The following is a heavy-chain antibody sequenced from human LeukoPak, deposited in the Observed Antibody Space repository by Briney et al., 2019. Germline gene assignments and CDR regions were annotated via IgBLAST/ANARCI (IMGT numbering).Heavy chain of an antibody. CDR1: GGSISSGSYY. CDR2: IYHSGST. CDR3: ARVTGYMVEDYFDY. Sequence: SQTLSLTCTVSGGSISSGSYYWSWIRQPAGKGLEWIGSIYHSGSTYYKPSLKSRVTISVDTSKNQFSLKLRSVTAADTAVYYCARVTGYMVEDYFDYWGQGTLVTVSS. D-gene: IGHD6-13*01. J-gene: IGHJ4*02. V-gene: IGHV4-39*07.